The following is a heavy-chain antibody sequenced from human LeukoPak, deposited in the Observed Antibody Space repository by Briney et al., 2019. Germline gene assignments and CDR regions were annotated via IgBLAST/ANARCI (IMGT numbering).Heavy chain of an antibody. CDR1: GGSFSGYY. CDR3: ARCTASGDYYYYGMDV. V-gene: IGHV4-34*01. CDR2: INHSGSS. D-gene: IGHD1-26*01. Sequence: SGTLSLTCAVYGGSFSGYYWSWIRQPPGKGLEWIGEINHSGSSNYNPSLKSRVTISVDTSKNQFSLKLSSVTAADTAVYYCARCTASGDYYYYGMDVWGQETTVTVPS. J-gene: IGHJ6*02.